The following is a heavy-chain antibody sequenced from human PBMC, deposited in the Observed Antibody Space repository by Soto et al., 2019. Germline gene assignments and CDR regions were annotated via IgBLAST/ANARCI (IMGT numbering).Heavy chain of an antibody. J-gene: IGHJ6*02. CDR3: ARTYCSSASCYGLYYFGMDV. CDR1: SGSVSSHSDY. V-gene: IGHV4-61*01. Sequence: SETLSLTCTVSSGSVSSHSDYWSWIRQPPGKGLEWIGYIYYSGSTYYNPSLKSQVTISVDTSKNQFSLKLRSVTAADTAVYYCARTYCSSASCYGLYYFGMDVWGQGTTVTVSS. D-gene: IGHD2-2*01. CDR2: IYYSGST.